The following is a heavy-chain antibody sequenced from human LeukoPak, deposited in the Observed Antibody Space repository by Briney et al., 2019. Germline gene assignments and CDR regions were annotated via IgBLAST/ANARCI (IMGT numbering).Heavy chain of an antibody. J-gene: IGHJ4*02. CDR2: ISSSSSYI. D-gene: IGHD1-26*01. Sequence: GGSLRLSCAASGFTFSSYSMNWVRQATGKGLEWVSSISSSSSYIYYADSVKGRFTISRDNAKNSLYLQMNSLRAEDTAVYYCARALVGAEIDYWGQGTLVTVSS. CDR1: GFTFSSYS. V-gene: IGHV3-21*01. CDR3: ARALVGAEIDY.